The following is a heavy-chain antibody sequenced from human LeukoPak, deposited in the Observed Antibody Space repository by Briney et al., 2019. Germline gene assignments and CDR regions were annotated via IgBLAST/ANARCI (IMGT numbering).Heavy chain of an antibody. CDR2: IYRGGST. V-gene: IGHV3-66*01. J-gene: IGHJ6*02. CDR3: ARVGNSNRYGMDV. D-gene: IGHD4-23*01. CDR1: GFNFSSNY. Sequence: PGGSLRLSCAAPGFNFSSNYMSWVRQAPGKGLEWVSVIYRGGSTYYAGSVKGRFIISRDNSKNTLYLQMNSLRTEDTGAYYCARVGNSNRYGMDVWGQGTTVTVSS.